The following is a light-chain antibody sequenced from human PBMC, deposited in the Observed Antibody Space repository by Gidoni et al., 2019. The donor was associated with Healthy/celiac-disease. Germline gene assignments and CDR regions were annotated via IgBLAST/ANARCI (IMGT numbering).Light chain of an antibody. J-gene: IGKJ5*01. Sequence: EIVLTQSPATLSLSPGERATLSCRASQSVSSYLAWYQQKPGQAPRLLIYDASNRATGIPARFSGSVSVTDFTLTISNLEPEDFAVYYCQQRSNWPLITFGQGTRLEIK. CDR3: QQRSNWPLIT. CDR1: QSVSSY. V-gene: IGKV3-11*01. CDR2: DAS.